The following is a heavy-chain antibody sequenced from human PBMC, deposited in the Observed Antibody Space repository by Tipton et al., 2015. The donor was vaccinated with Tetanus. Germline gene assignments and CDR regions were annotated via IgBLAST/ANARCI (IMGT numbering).Heavy chain of an antibody. CDR3: ARANNDYPKKGPFDY. Sequence: TLSLTCIVSGGSLFSGSFYWAWIRQPPGKGLEWIGNIYYNGNTYYLSSLKTRATISADTSKNQFSLSLTSVTAADTAVYYCARANNDYPKKGPFDYWGQGILVTVSS. V-gene: IGHV4-39*01. D-gene: IGHD5-12*01. CDR2: IYYNGNT. CDR1: GGSLFSGSFY. J-gene: IGHJ4*02.